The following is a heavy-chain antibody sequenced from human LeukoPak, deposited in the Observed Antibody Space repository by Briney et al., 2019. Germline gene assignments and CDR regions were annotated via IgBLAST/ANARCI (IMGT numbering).Heavy chain of an antibody. CDR3: ARPSPYDSDAFDI. Sequence: GGSLRLSCAASGFTFSSYGMHWVRQAPGKGLEWVANIKQDGSEKDYVDSVKGRFTISRDNAKNSLYLQMNSLRGEDTAVYYCARPSPYDSDAFDIWGQGTMVTVSS. V-gene: IGHV3-7*01. D-gene: IGHD3-16*01. J-gene: IGHJ3*02. CDR1: GFTFSSYG. CDR2: IKQDGSEK.